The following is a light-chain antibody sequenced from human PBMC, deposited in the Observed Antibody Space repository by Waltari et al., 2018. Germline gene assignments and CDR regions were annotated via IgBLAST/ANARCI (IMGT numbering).Light chain of an antibody. CDR3: QKYYSLPAT. CDR2: HAS. Sequence: VLTQSPGTLSLSPGERATLSCRASRSVIKYLAWYQQTPGRAPRLLIYHASTRATGIPDRFSGSGSGTDFSLTISRLEPDDFAVYYCQKYYSLPATFGQGTRVEIK. CDR1: RSVIKY. J-gene: IGKJ1*01. V-gene: IGKV3-20*01.